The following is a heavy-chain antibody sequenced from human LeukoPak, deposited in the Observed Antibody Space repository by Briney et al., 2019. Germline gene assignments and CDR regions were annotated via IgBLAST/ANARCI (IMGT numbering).Heavy chain of an antibody. J-gene: IGHJ6*02. CDR1: GFTFSSYG. CDR2: IKQDGSEK. V-gene: IGHV3-7*01. D-gene: IGHD2-2*02. Sequence: GGSLRLSCAASGFTFSSYGMHWVRQAPGKGLEWVANIKQDGSEKYYVDSVKGRFTISRDNAKNSLYLQMNSLRAEDTAVYYCARAEGYCSSTSCYIANYYYYYGMDVWGQGTTVTVSS. CDR3: ARAEGYCSSTSCYIANYYYYYGMDV.